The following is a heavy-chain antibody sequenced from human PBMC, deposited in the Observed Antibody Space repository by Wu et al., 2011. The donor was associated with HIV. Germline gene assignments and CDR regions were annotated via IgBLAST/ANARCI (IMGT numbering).Heavy chain of an antibody. CDR2: IIPMFGKG. CDR3: VISTVTTSYFDY. J-gene: IGHJ4*02. D-gene: IGHD4-17*01. V-gene: IGHV1-69*01. CDR1: GGAFSSYA. Sequence: LVAVWGVRVKKPGSSVKVSCKATGGAFSSYAIAWVRQAPGQGLEWMGGIIPMFGKGHYAQKFQGRTTITADESTSTVYMELSSLRSEDTAMFYCVISTVTTSYFDYWGQGTQVIVSS.